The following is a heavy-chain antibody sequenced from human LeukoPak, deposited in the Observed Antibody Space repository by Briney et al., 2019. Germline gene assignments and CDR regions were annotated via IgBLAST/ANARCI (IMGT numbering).Heavy chain of an antibody. CDR3: ARGLGSLEPAD. J-gene: IGHJ4*02. Sequence: GGSLRLSCAACGFAFSDHYMEWVRQAPGKGLEWVGRIRNKDQKYITEHTASVRGRFTISRDDSKSLLYLQIDGLKTEDTAVYYCARGLGSLEPADRGQGTLVTVSS. CDR1: GFAFSDHY. D-gene: IGHD2-15*01. CDR2: IRNKDQKYIT. V-gene: IGHV3-72*01.